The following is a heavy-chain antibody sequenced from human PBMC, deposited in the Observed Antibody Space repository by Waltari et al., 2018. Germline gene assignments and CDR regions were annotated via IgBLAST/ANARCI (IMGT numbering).Heavy chain of an antibody. CDR3: ARDRGRGLYLES. Sequence: QVKLQESGPGLVKPSGTLSLTCAVSGDSVTNNYWRSWVRQSPGRGLEWIGKIHGSGTTNYNPSLERRVTVSLDTSNTRLSLRVTSATAADTAVYFCARDRGRGLYLESWGQGTLVTVSP. CDR2: IHGSGTT. J-gene: IGHJ4*02. D-gene: IGHD2-15*01. V-gene: IGHV4-4*02. CDR1: GDSVTNNYW.